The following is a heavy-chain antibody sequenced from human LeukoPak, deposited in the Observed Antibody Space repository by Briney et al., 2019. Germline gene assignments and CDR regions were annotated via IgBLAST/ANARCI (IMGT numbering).Heavy chain of an antibody. CDR3: ARGLRGYSSSWSNWFDP. D-gene: IGHD6-13*01. V-gene: IGHV4-59*11. CDR2: IYYSGST. Sequence: SETLSLTCTVSGGSISSHYWSWIRQPPGKGLEWIGYIYYSGSTNYNPSLKSRVTISVDTSKNQFSLKLSSVTAADTAVYYCARGLRGYSSSWSNWFDPWGQGTLVTVSS. CDR1: GGSISSHY. J-gene: IGHJ5*02.